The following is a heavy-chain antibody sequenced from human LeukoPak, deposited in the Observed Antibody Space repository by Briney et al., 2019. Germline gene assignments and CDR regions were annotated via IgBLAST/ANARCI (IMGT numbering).Heavy chain of an antibody. J-gene: IGHJ4*02. D-gene: IGHD3-22*01. CDR2: IYYSGST. CDR1: GGSINSYY. V-gene: IGHV4-59*08. CDR3: ARHHYDSSGYPY. Sequence: PSETLSLTRTVSGGSINSYYWSWIRQPPGKELEWIGYIYYSGSTNYNPSLKNRVTISVDTSKNQFSLKLSSVTAADTAVYYCARHHYDSSGYPYWGQGTLVTVSS.